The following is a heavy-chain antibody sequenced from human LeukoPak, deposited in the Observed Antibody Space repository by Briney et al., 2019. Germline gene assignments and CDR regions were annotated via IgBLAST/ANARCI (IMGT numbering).Heavy chain of an antibody. CDR3: ARARQTGTDPFDY. V-gene: IGHV3-21*01. CDR2: ISSSSSYI. Sequence: GGSLRLSCAASGFTFSSYSMNWVRQAPGKGLEWVSSISSSSSYIYYADSVKGRFTISRDNAKNSLYLQMNSLRAEDTAVYYCARARQTGTDPFDYWGQGTLVTVSS. D-gene: IGHD1-1*01. J-gene: IGHJ4*02. CDR1: GFTFSSYS.